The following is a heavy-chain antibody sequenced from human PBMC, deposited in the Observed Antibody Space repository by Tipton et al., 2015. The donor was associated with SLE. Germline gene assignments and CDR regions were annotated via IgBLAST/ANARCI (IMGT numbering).Heavy chain of an antibody. CDR1: GFIFSNYA. Sequence: SLRLSCAASGFIFSNYAMHWVRQAPGKGLEWVAVISYDGSNKYYADSVKGRFTISRDNSKSPLYLQMNSLRAEDTAVYYCARALGDYGYFYGMDVWGQGTTVTVSS. V-gene: IGHV3-30*04. CDR2: ISYDGSNK. D-gene: IGHD4-17*01. J-gene: IGHJ6*02. CDR3: ARALGDYGYFYGMDV.